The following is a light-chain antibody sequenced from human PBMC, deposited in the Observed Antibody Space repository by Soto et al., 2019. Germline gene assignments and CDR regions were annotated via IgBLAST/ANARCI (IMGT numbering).Light chain of an antibody. Sequence: DIRLTQSPSFLSPSIGESVTITCRASQVISTSLAWYQVKPGKDPKLLIYAASTLESGVPSRFSATVSGTEFSLTITSLQPEYFATYYCQQLFDSPITFGQGTRLEIK. CDR1: QVISTS. V-gene: IGKV1-9*01. CDR2: AAS. J-gene: IGKJ5*01. CDR3: QQLFDSPIT.